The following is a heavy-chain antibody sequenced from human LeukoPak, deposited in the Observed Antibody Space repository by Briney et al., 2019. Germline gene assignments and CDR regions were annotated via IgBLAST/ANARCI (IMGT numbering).Heavy chain of an antibody. J-gene: IGHJ4*02. Sequence: ASVKVSCKASGGTFSSYAISWVRQAPGQGLEWMGGIIPIFGTANYAQKFQGRVTITADKSTSTAYMELSSLRSEDTAVYYCARDMGTTRIEALDYWGQGTLVTVSS. D-gene: IGHD1-1*01. CDR1: GGTFSSYA. CDR3: ARDMGTTRIEALDY. CDR2: IIPIFGTA. V-gene: IGHV1-69*06.